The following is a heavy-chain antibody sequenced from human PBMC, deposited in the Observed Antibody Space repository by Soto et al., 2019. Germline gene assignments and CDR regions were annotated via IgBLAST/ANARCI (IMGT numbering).Heavy chain of an antibody. D-gene: IGHD4-17*01. V-gene: IGHV4-30-2*01. CDR3: ARAMTTVTTIDY. CDR2: IYHSGST. CDR1: GGSISSGGYS. Sequence: PSETLSLTCAVSGGSISSGGYSWSWIRQPPGKGLEWIGCIYHSGSTYYNPSLKSRVTISVDRSKNQFSLKLSSVTAADTAVYYCARAMTTVTTIDYWGQGTLVTVSS. J-gene: IGHJ4*02.